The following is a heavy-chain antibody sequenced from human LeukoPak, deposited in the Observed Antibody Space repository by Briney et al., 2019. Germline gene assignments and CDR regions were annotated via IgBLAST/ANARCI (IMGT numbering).Heavy chain of an antibody. CDR2: ISAYNGNT. Sequence: ASVKVSCKASGYTLTSYGISWVRQAPGQGLEWMGWISAYNGNTNYAQKLQGRVTMTTDTSTSTAYMELRSLRSDDTAVYYCARDLYEADYDFWSGYYNWWFDPWGQGTLVTVST. CDR1: GYTLTSYG. D-gene: IGHD3-3*01. J-gene: IGHJ5*02. CDR3: ARDLYEADYDFWSGYYNWWFDP. V-gene: IGHV1-18*01.